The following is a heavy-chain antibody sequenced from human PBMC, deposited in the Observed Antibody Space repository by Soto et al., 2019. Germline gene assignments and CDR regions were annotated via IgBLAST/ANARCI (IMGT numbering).Heavy chain of an antibody. V-gene: IGHV3-23*01. CDR3: ARGRAVGASSPFDS. Sequence: PGGSLRLSCAVSGFTFSTYDMNWVRQAPGKGLEWVSTISHSGFARYYGDSVKGRFTVSRDNSKNAVYLQMNSLTADDTAFYHCARGRAVGASSPFDSWGQGTLVTVS. J-gene: IGHJ4*02. CDR2: ISHSGFAR. D-gene: IGHD1-26*01. CDR1: GFTFSTYD.